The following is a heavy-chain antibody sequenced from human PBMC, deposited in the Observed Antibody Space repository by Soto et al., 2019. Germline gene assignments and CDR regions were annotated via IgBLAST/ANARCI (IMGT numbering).Heavy chain of an antibody. D-gene: IGHD6-19*01. CDR1: GYSFTTYW. J-gene: IGHJ1*01. CDR2: IYPGDSDT. V-gene: IGHV5-51*01. Sequence: PGESLKISCKGSGYSFTTYWIGWVCQMPGKGLEWMGTIYPGDSDTRYSPSFQGQVTISADKSINTAYLQWSSLRASDTAMYYCARRAEDTEYFQHWGQGTLVTVSS. CDR3: ARRAEDTEYFQH.